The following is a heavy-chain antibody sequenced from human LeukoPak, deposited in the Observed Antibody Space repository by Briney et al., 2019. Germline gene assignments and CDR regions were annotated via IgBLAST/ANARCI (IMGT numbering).Heavy chain of an antibody. J-gene: IGHJ3*01. CDR2: IHYSGRT. CDR1: GDSISTYC. CDR3: ARPRDGYNFGAFDV. V-gene: IGHV4-59*08. D-gene: IGHD5-24*01. Sequence: SETLSLTCSVSGDSISTYCWSWIRQPPGKGLEWIGNIHYSGRTNYNPSFKSRVTISVDTSKNQFSLKLSSVTAADTAIYYCARPRDGYNFGAFDVWGQGTLVSVSS.